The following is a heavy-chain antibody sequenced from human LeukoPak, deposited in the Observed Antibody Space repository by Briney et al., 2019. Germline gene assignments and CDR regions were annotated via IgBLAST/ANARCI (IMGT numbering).Heavy chain of an antibody. J-gene: IGHJ4*02. V-gene: IGHV3-23*01. CDR2: GGGVNS. D-gene: IGHD5-12*01. CDR3: AKKYSGYDFDY. Sequence: GGGVNSYYADSVRGRFTISRDNSQNTLYLQMDSPLAEDTALYYCAKKYSGYDFDYWGQGTLVTVSS.